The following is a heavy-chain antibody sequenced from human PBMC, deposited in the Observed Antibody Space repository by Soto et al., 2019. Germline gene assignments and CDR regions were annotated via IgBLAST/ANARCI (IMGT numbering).Heavy chain of an antibody. Sequence: ASVKVSCKASAYTFPSYYMHWVRQAPGQGLEWMGVINPSGGSTTYAQKFQGRVTMTRDTSTSTVYMELSSLRSEDTAAYYCARGRYNSGWPTFDYWGQGTLVTVSS. J-gene: IGHJ4*02. CDR1: AYTFPSYY. CDR3: ARGRYNSGWPTFDY. CDR2: INPSGGST. D-gene: IGHD6-19*01. V-gene: IGHV1-46*01.